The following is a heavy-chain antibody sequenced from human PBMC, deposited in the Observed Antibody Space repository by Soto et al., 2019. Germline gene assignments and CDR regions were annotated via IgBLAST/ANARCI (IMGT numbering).Heavy chain of an antibody. V-gene: IGHV4-31*03. J-gene: IGHJ5*02. CDR1: GGSISSGGYY. CDR2: IYYSGST. D-gene: IGHD6-13*01. CDR3: AREDIGLAAAGTSWFDP. Sequence: LSLTCTVSGGSISSGGYYWSWIRQHPGKGLEWIGYIYYSGSTYYNPSLKSRVTISVDTSKNQFSLKLSSVTAADTAVYYCAREDIGLAAAGTSWFDPWGQGTLVTVSS.